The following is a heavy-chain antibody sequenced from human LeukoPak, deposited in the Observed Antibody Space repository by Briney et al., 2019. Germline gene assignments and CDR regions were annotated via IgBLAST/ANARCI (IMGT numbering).Heavy chain of an antibody. CDR3: ASSSGWAFDY. J-gene: IGHJ4*02. CDR1: GFTFSSYA. Sequence: GGSLRLSCAASGFTFSSYAMHWVRQAPGKGLEWVAVISYDGSNKYYADSVKGRFTIPRDNSKNTLYLQMNSLRAEDTAVYYCASSSGWAFDYWGQGTLVTVSS. CDR2: ISYDGSNK. V-gene: IGHV3-30-3*01. D-gene: IGHD6-19*01.